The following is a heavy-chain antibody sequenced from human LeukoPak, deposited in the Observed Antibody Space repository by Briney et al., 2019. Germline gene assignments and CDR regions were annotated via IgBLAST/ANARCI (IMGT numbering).Heavy chain of an antibody. CDR3: ASQVGYFDY. J-gene: IGHJ4*02. D-gene: IGHD1-26*01. Sequence: SETLSLTCTVSGGSVSSGSYYWSWIRQPAGKGLEWIGRISTSGSTNHNPSLKSRVTISRDTSKNQFSLKLSSVTAADTAVYYCASQVGYFDYWGQGTLVTVSS. CDR2: ISTSGST. V-gene: IGHV4-61*02. CDR1: GGSVSSGSYY.